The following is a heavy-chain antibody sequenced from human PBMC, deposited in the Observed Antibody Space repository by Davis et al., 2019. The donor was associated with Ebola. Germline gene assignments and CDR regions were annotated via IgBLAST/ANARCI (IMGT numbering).Heavy chain of an antibody. J-gene: IGHJ3*02. Sequence: SETLSLTCTVSGGSISSGSYYWSWIRQHPGKGLEYIGYISYSGSTYYNPSLKSRLTMSVDTSKNQFSLKLSSVTAADTAVYYCARGEYYYDSSPESFDIWGQGTMVTVSS. V-gene: IGHV4-31*03. CDR3: ARGEYYYDSSPESFDI. D-gene: IGHD3-22*01. CDR1: GGSISSGSYY. CDR2: ISYSGST.